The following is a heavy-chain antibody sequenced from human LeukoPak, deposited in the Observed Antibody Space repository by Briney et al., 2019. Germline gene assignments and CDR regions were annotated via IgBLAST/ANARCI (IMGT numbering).Heavy chain of an antibody. CDR2: ISWNSGSI. D-gene: IGHD3-16*01. J-gene: IGHJ3*02. CDR3: AKPFRRLGAFDI. V-gene: IGHV3-9*01. Sequence: GGSLRLSCAASGFTFDDYAMHWVRQAPGKGLEWVSGISWNSGSIGYADSVKGRFTISRDNAKNSLYLQMNSLRAEDTALYYCAKPFRRLGAFDIWGQGTMVTVSS. CDR1: GFTFDDYA.